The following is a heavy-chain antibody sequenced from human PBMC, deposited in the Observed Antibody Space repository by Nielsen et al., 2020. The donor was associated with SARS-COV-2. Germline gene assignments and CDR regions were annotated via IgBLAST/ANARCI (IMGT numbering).Heavy chain of an antibody. CDR3: AKDPYYDSSGYYKRRNWFAP. CDR1: GFTFSSYA. Sequence: GESLKISCAASGFTFSSYAMSWVRQAPGKGLEWVSAISGSGGSTYYADSVKGRFTISRDNSKNTLYLQMNSLRAEDTAVYYCAKDPYYDSSGYYKRRNWFAPLGQGPLVTVSS. D-gene: IGHD3-22*01. V-gene: IGHV3-23*01. J-gene: IGHJ5*02. CDR2: ISGSGGST.